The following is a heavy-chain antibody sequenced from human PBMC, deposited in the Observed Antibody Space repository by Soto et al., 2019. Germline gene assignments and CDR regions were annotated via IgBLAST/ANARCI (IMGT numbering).Heavy chain of an antibody. CDR1: GFTFRNYD. V-gene: IGHV3-13*05. CDR3: ARTDRDFYGLDV. CDR2: ISAAGDP. J-gene: IGHJ6*02. Sequence: EVQLVESGGGLVQPGGSLRLSCEASGFTFRNYDMHWVRQGTGKGLEWVSGISAAGDPDYADSVEGRFTISGENAQNFFLLEMSSLRVGDTSGYYCARTDRDFYGLDVWGQGTTVIVSS.